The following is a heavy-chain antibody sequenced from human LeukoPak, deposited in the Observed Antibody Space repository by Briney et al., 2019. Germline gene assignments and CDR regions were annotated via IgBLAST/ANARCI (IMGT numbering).Heavy chain of an antibody. CDR1: GGTFSTYA. V-gene: IGHV1-69*04. Sequence: SVKVSCKASGGTFSTYAFNWVRQVPGQGLEWMGRIIPLLDIADYAQKFQGRVTITADKSTNTAYMDLNSLRAEDTAVYYCAKAPKVGATRWVSWGNWFDPWGQGTLVTVSS. CDR3: AKAPKVGATRWVSWGNWFDP. D-gene: IGHD1-26*01. CDR2: IIPLLDIA. J-gene: IGHJ5*02.